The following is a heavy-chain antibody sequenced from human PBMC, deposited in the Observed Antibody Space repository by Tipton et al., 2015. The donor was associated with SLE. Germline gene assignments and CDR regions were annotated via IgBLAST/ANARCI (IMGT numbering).Heavy chain of an antibody. CDR3: AREECSNANCYYQYYYYMDV. CDR2: IYSSGRN. V-gene: IGHV4-61*02. CDR1: GDSISSGAYY. J-gene: IGHJ6*03. Sequence: TLSLTCSVSGDSISSGAYYWSWLRQPAGKGLEWIGRIYSSGRNNYNPSLKSRVTMSVDTSKNQFSLFLSSVTAADTAVYYCAREECSNANCYYQYYYYMDVWGKGAAVTVSS. D-gene: IGHD2-2*01.